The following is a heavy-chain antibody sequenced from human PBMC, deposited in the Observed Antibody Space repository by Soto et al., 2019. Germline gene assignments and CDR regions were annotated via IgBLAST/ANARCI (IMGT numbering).Heavy chain of an antibody. J-gene: IGHJ4*02. Sequence: GGSLRLSCAASGFTFSSHVMTWVRQAPGKGLEWVSSISAAGDTTSYVESVKGRFTISRDNSMNTLSVRMGSLRAEDTAIYYCARVKGAGYYYTIDYWGQGTLVTVSS. CDR2: ISAAGDTT. CDR3: ARVKGAGYYYTIDY. D-gene: IGHD3-22*01. CDR1: GFTFSSHV. V-gene: IGHV3-23*01.